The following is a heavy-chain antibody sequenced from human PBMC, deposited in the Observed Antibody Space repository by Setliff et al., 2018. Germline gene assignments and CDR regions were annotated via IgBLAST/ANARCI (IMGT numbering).Heavy chain of an antibody. Sequence: GGSLRLSCAASGFTFSNYYMTWIRQAPGKGLEWISYIHDSGNPTYYADSVKGRFTVSRDNAKNSLYLQMTSLRAEDTAVYYCAKDLRSSPRVIDAFDIWGQGTMVTVSS. D-gene: IGHD2-2*01. CDR2: IHDSGNPT. CDR3: AKDLRSSPRVIDAFDI. V-gene: IGHV3-11*01. J-gene: IGHJ3*02. CDR1: GFTFSNYY.